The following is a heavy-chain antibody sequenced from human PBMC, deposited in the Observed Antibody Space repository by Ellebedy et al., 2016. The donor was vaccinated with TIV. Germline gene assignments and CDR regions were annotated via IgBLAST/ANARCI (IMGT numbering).Heavy chain of an antibody. D-gene: IGHD6-19*01. J-gene: IGHJ4*02. V-gene: IGHV5-51*01. CDR1: GYIFSNHW. Sequence: GESLKISXKASGYIFSNHWIAWVRQRPGKGLEWMGIIYPGDSDTRYRKSFQGQVTISWDKSITTAYLQWSSLKASDTAMYYCARLRDALADELDKWGQGTLVTVSS. CDR2: IYPGDSDT. CDR3: ARLRDALADELDK.